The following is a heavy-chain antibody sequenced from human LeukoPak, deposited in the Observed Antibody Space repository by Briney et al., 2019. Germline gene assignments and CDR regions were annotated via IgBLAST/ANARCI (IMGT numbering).Heavy chain of an antibody. CDR1: GYLFTSYW. CDR2: ISPADSDT. CDR3: ARGRGTGSPIGPRYFDL. J-gene: IGHJ2*01. D-gene: IGHD3-10*01. V-gene: IGHV5-51*01. Sequence: RISCKGSGYLFTSYWIAWVRQMPGKGLEWMGIISPADSDTRYNPSFQGQVTISADKSISTAFLRWTSLKASDTAIYYCARGRGTGSPIGPRYFDLWGRGTLVTVSS.